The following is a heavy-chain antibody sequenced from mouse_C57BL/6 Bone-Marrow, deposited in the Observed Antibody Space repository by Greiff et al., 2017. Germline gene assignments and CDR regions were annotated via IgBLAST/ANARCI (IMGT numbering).Heavy chain of an antibody. V-gene: IGHV2-2*01. D-gene: IGHD3-3*01. CDR2: IWSGGST. J-gene: IGHJ4*01. CDR1: GFSLTSYG. CDR3: TRRDLYAMDY. Sequence: QVQLKQSGPGLVQPSQSLSITCTVSGFSLTSYGVHWVRQSPGKGLEWLGVIWSGGSTDYNAAFISRLSLSKDNSKSQVFFKMNSLQADDTAIYYCTRRDLYAMDYWGQGTSVTVSS.